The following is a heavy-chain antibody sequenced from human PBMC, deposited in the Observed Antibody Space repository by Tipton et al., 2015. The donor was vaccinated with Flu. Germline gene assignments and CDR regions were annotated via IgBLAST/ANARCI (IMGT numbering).Heavy chain of an antibody. CDR2: IYYSGST. D-gene: IGHD7-27*01. J-gene: IGHJ3*02. CDR3: APRLTGDAFDI. Sequence: TLSLTCTVSGGSISSSSYYWGWIRQSPGKGLEWIGSIYYSGSTYYNPSLKSRVTISVDTSKNQFSLKLSSVTAADTAVYYCAPRLTGDAFDIWGQGTMVTVSS. V-gene: IGHV4-39*07. CDR1: GGSISSSSYY.